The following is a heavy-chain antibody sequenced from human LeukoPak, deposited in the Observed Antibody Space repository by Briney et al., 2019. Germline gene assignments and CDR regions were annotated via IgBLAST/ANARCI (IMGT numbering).Heavy chain of an antibody. CDR1: GGSISSYY. Sequence: NPSETLSLTRTVSGGSISSYYWSWIRQPPGKGLEWIGYIYYSESTNYNPSLKSRVTISVDTSKNQFSLKLSSVTAADTAVYYCARRPAYGNYFDYWGQGTLVTVSS. D-gene: IGHD3-16*01. V-gene: IGHV4-59*08. CDR3: ARRPAYGNYFDY. J-gene: IGHJ4*02. CDR2: IYYSEST.